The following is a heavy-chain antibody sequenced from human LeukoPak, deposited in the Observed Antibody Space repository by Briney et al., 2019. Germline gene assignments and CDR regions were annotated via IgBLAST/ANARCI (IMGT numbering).Heavy chain of an antibody. CDR2: IIPIFGTA. Sequence: SVKVSCKASGGTFSSYAISWVRQAPGQGLEWMGGIIPIFGTANYAQKFQGRVTITADESTSTAYVELSSLRSEDTAVYYCARGYGDYDTYYFDYWGQGTLVTVSS. CDR1: GGTFSSYA. J-gene: IGHJ4*02. V-gene: IGHV1-69*13. CDR3: ARGYGDYDTYYFDY. D-gene: IGHD4-17*01.